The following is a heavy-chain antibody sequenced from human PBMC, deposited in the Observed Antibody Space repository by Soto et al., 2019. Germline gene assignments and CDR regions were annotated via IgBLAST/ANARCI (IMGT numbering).Heavy chain of an antibody. CDR3: ATFYYGSGSPSYAY. V-gene: IGHV4-30-2*01. CDR1: GGSISSGGYS. D-gene: IGHD3-10*01. Sequence: PSETLSLTCAVSGGSISSGGYSWSWIRQPPGKGLEWIGYIYHSGSTYYNPSLKSRVTISVDRSKNQFSLKLSSVTAADTAVYYCATFYYGSGSPSYAYWGQGTLVTVSS. CDR2: IYHSGST. J-gene: IGHJ4*02.